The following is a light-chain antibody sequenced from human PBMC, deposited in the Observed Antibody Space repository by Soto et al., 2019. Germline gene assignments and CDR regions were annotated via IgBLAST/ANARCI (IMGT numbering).Light chain of an antibody. J-gene: IGLJ1*01. CDR1: RSNIGSNY. CDR2: RNN. V-gene: IGLV1-47*01. Sequence: QAVVTQPPSASGTPGQRVTISCSGSRSNIGSNYVYWYQQYPGTAPKLLIQRNNQRPSGVPDRFSGSKSGTSASLAISGLRSEDEADYYCAAWDDSLSALYVFGTGTKLTVL. CDR3: AAWDDSLSALYV.